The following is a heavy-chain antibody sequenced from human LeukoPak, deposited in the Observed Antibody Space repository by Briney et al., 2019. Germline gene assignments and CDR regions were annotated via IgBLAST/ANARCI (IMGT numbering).Heavy chain of an antibody. J-gene: IGHJ4*02. CDR3: ARGKPYYFDY. V-gene: IGHV1-69*13. CDR1: GYTFTSYG. Sequence: ASVKVSCKASGYTFTSYGISWVRQAPGQGLEWMGWIIPIFGTANYAQKFQGRVTITADESTSTAYMELSSLRSEDTAVYYCARGKPYYFDYWGQGTLVTVSS. CDR2: IIPIFGTA.